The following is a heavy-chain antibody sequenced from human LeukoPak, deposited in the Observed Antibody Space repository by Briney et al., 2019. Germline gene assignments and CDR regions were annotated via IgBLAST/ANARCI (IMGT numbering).Heavy chain of an antibody. J-gene: IGHJ4*02. Sequence: GGSLRLSCVASGFTFSNYWMTWLRQAPGKGLEGVALINQDGRDKKYVVSVKGRFSVSRDNAENSVFLQMDSLRAEDTAFYYCVVTTRSRSFDYWGQGTLVTVSS. D-gene: IGHD1-1*01. CDR2: INQDGRDK. CDR3: VVTTRSRSFDY. CDR1: GFTFSNYW. V-gene: IGHV3-7*01.